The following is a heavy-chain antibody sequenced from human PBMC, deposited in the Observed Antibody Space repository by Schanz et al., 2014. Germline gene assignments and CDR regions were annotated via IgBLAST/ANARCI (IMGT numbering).Heavy chain of an antibody. J-gene: IGHJ6*03. Sequence: EVQLLESGGGLVQPGGSLRLSCASSGFSFTTYAMSWVRQAPGKGLEWVSSISSGGGSTYYADSVKGRFTISRDNSKNTLYLQMKSLRAEDTAVYYCARVKYCTITRCYRTETEGIYYMDVSGKGATVTVSS. V-gene: IGHV3-23*01. CDR3: ARVKYCTITRCYRTETEGIYYMDV. CDR2: ISSGGGST. CDR1: GFSFTTYA. D-gene: IGHD2-2*01.